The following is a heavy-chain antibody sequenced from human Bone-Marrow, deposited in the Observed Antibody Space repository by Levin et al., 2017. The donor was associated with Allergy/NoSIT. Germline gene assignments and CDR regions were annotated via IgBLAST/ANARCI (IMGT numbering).Heavy chain of an antibody. J-gene: IGHJ6*02. CDR2: IYSTASS. D-gene: IGHD6-19*01. CDR1: GVSIHNYF. Sequence: SLTLSLPCNVSGVSIHNYFWSWIRQPPGKGLEWIGYIYSTASSSYNPSLKNRVTMSIETSKNQVSLKLRSVTAADTAVYYCARAGDWESSVWYGTKDYAMEFWGQGTTVTVSS. V-gene: IGHV4-59*01. CDR3: ARAGDWESSVWYGTKDYAMEF.